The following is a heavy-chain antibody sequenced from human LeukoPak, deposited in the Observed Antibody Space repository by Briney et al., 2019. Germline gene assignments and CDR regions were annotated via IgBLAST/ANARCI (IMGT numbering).Heavy chain of an antibody. J-gene: IGHJ5*02. CDR1: GDSFSGYF. Sequence: PSETLSLTCTVSGDSFSGYFWTWIRQPPGKGLEWIGEINQSGVRTDNPSLKSRVTISVDPSKKEVSLKLTAVTAADTAVYYCAIRPMISVMGGALTLEGLDPWGEGSLVIVSS. CDR3: AIRPMISVMGGALTLEGLDP. V-gene: IGHV4-34*01. CDR2: INQSGVR. D-gene: IGHD1-26*01.